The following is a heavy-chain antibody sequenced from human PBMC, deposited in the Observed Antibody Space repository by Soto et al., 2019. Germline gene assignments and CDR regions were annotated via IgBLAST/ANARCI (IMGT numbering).Heavy chain of an antibody. V-gene: IGHV1-69*06. Sequence: QVQLVQSGAEVKKPGSSVKVSCKASGGTFSNDAISWVRQAPGQGLEWMGGIITMFGTTIYAQKFQGRVTLTADRSTSTAYMELSSLRSEDTAVYFCARDEATNWFDAWGQGTLVTVSS. CDR1: GGTFSNDA. CDR2: IITMFGTT. CDR3: ARDEATNWFDA. J-gene: IGHJ5*02.